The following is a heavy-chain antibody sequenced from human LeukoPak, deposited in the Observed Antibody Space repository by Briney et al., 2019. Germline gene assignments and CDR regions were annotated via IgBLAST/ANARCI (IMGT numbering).Heavy chain of an antibody. Sequence: PSETLSLTCTVSGGSISSSSYYWGWIRQPPGKGLEWIGSLYYSGGTYYNPSLKSRVTISVDTSKKQFSLKLSSVTAADTAVYYCARLSPYYDILTGSSYYFDYWGQGTLVTVSS. J-gene: IGHJ4*02. CDR3: ARLSPYYDILTGSSYYFDY. CDR2: LYYSGGT. D-gene: IGHD3-9*01. V-gene: IGHV4-39*01. CDR1: GGSISSSSYY.